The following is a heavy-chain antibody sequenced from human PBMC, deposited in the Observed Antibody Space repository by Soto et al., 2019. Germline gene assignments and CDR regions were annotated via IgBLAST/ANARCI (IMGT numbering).Heavy chain of an antibody. D-gene: IGHD3-10*01. V-gene: IGHV3-23*01. CDR3: ARRPYYYGSGSYYNDGLFDY. CDR1: GFTFSSYA. J-gene: IGHJ4*02. Sequence: GGSLRLSCAASGFTFSSYAMSWVRQAPGKGLECVSAISVSGGSTYYAVSLKGRFTISRDNSKNTLYLQMNSLRAEDTAVYYCARRPYYYGSGSYYNDGLFDYWGQGTLVTVSS. CDR2: ISVSGGST.